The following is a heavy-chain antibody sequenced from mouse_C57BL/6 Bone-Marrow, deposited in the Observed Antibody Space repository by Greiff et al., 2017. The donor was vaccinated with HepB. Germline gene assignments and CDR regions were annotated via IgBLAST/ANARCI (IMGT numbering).Heavy chain of an antibody. CDR1: GFNIKDDY. CDR2: IDPENGDT. Sequence: VQLQQSGAELVRPGASVKLSCTASGFNIKDDYMHWVKQRPEQGLEWIGWIDPENGDTEYASKFQGKATITADTSSNTAYLQLRSLTSEDTAVYYCTRWLLGNWYFDVWGTGTTVTVSS. J-gene: IGHJ1*03. CDR3: TRWLLGNWYFDV. D-gene: IGHD2-3*01. V-gene: IGHV14-4*01.